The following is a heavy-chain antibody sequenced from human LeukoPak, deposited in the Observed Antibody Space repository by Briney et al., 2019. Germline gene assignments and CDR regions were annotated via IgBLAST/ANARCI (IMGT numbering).Heavy chain of an antibody. J-gene: IGHJ4*02. CDR1: GGSISSSSYY. CDR2: IYYSGST. V-gene: IGHV4-39*07. CDR3: ARVRLPKYYYDSSGYSCFDY. D-gene: IGHD3-22*01. Sequence: SETLSLTFTVSGGSISSSSYYWGWIRQPPGKGLEWIGSIYYSGSTYYNPSLKSRVTISVDTSKNQFSLKLSSVTAADTAVYYCARVRLPKYYYDSSGYSCFDYWGQGTLVTVSS.